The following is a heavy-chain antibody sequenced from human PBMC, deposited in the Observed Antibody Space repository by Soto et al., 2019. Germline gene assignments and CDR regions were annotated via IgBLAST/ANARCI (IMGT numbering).Heavy chain of an antibody. D-gene: IGHD2-8*01. CDR1: LYTRTELS. V-gene: IGHV1-24*01. Sequence: ASVKVAFKVSLYTRTELSMHWLRQAPVKGLEWMVGFDPEDGETIYAQKFQGSVTMTEDTSTDTAYMELSSLRSEDTAVYYCATNSIVLMVYAISNDYYYGMDVWGQGTTVTVSS. J-gene: IGHJ6*02. CDR2: FDPEDGET. CDR3: ATNSIVLMVYAISNDYYYGMDV.